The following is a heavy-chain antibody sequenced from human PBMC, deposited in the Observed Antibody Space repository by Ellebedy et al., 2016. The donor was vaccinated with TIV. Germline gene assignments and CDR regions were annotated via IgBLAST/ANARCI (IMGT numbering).Heavy chain of an antibody. CDR1: GYTFTSYY. CDR3: ARLSSYYYDSSGQTTPPGHDAFDI. V-gene: IGHV1-46*01. CDR2: INPSGGST. Sequence: AASVKVSCKASGYTFTSYYMHWVRQAPGQGLEWMGIINPSGGSTSYAQKFQGRVTITADESTSTAYMELSSLRSEDTAVYYCARLSSYYYDSSGQTTPPGHDAFDIWGQGTMVTVSS. D-gene: IGHD3-22*01. J-gene: IGHJ3*02.